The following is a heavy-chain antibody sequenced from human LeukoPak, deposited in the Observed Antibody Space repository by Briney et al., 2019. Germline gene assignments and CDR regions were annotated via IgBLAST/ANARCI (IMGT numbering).Heavy chain of an antibody. J-gene: IGHJ4*02. D-gene: IGHD4-17*01. V-gene: IGHV1-8*01. CDR2: MNPNSGNT. CDR1: GYTFTSYD. CDR3: ARGLDYDDYVSTY. Sequence: GASVKVSCKASGYTFTSYDINWLRQATAQGLEWMGWMNPNSGNTGYAQKFQGRVTMTRNTSISTAYMELSSLRSEDTAVYYCARGLDYDDYVSTYWGQGTLVTVSS.